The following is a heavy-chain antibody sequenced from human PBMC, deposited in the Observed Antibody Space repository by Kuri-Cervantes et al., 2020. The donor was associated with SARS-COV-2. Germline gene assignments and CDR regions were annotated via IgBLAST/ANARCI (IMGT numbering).Heavy chain of an antibody. J-gene: IGHJ4*02. Sequence: SVKVSCKASGGTFSSYAISWVRQAPGQGLEWMGGIIPIFGTANYAQKFQGRVTITTDESTSTSYMELSSLRSEDTAVYYCSSGRYYDFWSGYYPFDYWGQGTLVTVSS. CDR1: GGTFSSYA. V-gene: IGHV1-69*05. CDR3: SSGRYYDFWSGYYPFDY. D-gene: IGHD3-3*01. CDR2: IIPIFGTA.